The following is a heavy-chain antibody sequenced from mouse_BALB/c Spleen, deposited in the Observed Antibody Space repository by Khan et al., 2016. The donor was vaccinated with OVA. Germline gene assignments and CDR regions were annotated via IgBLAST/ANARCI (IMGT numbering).Heavy chain of an antibody. CDR1: GDSITSGY. V-gene: IGHV3-8*02. D-gene: IGHD2-14*01. Sequence: EVQLQESGPSLVKPSQTLSLTCSVTGDSITSGYWNWIRKFPGNKLEYMGYIIYTGYTYYNTSLKSRISITRHTSKNQYSLQLNSVTDEDTATYYCARSTYRYAFVYWGQGTLVTVSA. CDR2: IIYTGYT. J-gene: IGHJ3*01. CDR3: ARSTYRYAFVY.